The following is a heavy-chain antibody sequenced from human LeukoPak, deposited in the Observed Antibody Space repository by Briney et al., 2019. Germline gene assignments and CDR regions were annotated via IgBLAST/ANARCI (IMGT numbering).Heavy chain of an antibody. Sequence: SQTLSLTCTVSGGSISSYYWSWIRQPPGKGLEWIGYIYYSGSTNYNPSLKSRVTISVDTSKNQFSLKLSSVTAADTAVYYCARTSYWYFDLWGRGTLVTVSS. CDR1: GGSISSYY. V-gene: IGHV4-59*01. CDR3: ARTSYWYFDL. J-gene: IGHJ2*01. D-gene: IGHD3/OR15-3a*01. CDR2: IYYSGST.